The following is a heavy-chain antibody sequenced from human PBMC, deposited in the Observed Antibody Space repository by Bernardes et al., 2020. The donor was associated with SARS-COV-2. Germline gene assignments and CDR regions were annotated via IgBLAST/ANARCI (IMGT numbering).Heavy chain of an antibody. Sequence: LSFTCTASVGSISSGGYYWGWIRPHPGKGLAWIGHIYYSGNTYYNPSLKSRVTISVDTSKNQFSLKLSSVTAADTAVYYCSRVERGVPYYFDYWGQGTLVTVSS. CDR3: SRVERGVPYYFDY. D-gene: IGHD1-1*01. V-gene: IGHV4-31*03. CDR1: VGSISSGGYY. J-gene: IGHJ4*02. CDR2: IYYSGNT.